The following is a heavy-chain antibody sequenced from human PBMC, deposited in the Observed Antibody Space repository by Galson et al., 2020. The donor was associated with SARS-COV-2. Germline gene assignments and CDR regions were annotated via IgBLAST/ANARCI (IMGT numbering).Heavy chain of an antibody. J-gene: IGHJ3*02. D-gene: IGHD3-22*01. Sequence: SETLSLTCTVSGGDINTYYWSWIRQSPGKGLEWIGYIYYSGNPHYNPSLKSRVTISADMSRNQFSLKLRSVTAADTAVYYCARVNRETHYYDTTGYYMVDVFDIWGQGTMVTVSS. CDR3: ARVNRETHYYDTTGYYMVDVFDI. V-gene: IGHV4-59*01. CDR2: IYYSGNP. CDR1: GGDINTYY.